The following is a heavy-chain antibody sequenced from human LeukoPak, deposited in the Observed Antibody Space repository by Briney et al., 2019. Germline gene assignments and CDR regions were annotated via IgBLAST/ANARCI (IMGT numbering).Heavy chain of an antibody. CDR2: ISYSGST. Sequence: SQSLSLTCTVSDVSLSTGYYYWNWIRQPPGKGLEWIGYISYSGSTYYNPSLKSRVAISEDTSKNQFSLKLTFLTAADTAVYYCARESYSRYYYFDYWGQGTLVTVSS. D-gene: IGHD6-13*01. CDR1: DVSLSTGYYY. CDR3: ARESYSRYYYFDY. V-gene: IGHV4-30-4*01. J-gene: IGHJ4*02.